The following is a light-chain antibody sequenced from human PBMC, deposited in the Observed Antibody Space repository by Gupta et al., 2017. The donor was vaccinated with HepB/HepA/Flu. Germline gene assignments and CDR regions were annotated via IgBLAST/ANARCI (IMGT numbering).Light chain of an antibody. V-gene: IGKV3-15*01. Sequence: EIVMTQSPATLSVSPGERATLSCRASQSVSNDLAWYQQKPGQAPRLLIYAASTRATGIPGRFNGSGSGTQFTLTISSLQSEDFAVYYCQQNTNWPPYTFGQGTKLEIK. CDR2: AAS. CDR3: QQNTNWPPYT. J-gene: IGKJ2*01. CDR1: QSVSND.